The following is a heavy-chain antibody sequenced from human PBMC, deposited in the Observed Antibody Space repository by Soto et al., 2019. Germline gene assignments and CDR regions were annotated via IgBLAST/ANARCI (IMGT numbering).Heavy chain of an antibody. J-gene: IGHJ4*02. CDR2: INPNSGNS. Sequence: QVQLVQSGAEVKKPGASVKVSCKASGYTFTSYDLYWVRQAPGQGLEWVGWINPNSGNSGYAQKFQGRVTMTRETSISTVYMDLTGLRSEDTAVYYCAGDSFRNSRAFDYWGQGTLVTVSS. D-gene: IGHD4-4*01. CDR3: AGDSFRNSRAFDY. CDR1: GYTFTSYD. V-gene: IGHV1-8*01.